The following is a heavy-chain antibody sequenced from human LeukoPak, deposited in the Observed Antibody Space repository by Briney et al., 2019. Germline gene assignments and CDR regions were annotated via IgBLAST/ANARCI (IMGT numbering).Heavy chain of an antibody. Sequence: PGGSLRLSCAASGFTFSSYAMHWVRQAPGKGLEWVAVISYDGSNKYYADSVKGRFTISRDKSKNTLYLQMNSLRAEDTAVYYCAREGSIAVAGTFDYWGQGTLVTVSS. CDR1: GFTFSSYA. CDR3: AREGSIAVAGTFDY. D-gene: IGHD6-19*01. CDR2: ISYDGSNK. V-gene: IGHV3-30*04. J-gene: IGHJ4*02.